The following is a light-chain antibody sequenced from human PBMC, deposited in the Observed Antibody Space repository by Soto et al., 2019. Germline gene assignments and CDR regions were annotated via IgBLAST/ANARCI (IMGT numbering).Light chain of an antibody. J-gene: IGKJ4*01. CDR2: GAS. CDR3: HQRRQWPLT. CDR1: QSVSSN. V-gene: IGKV3-15*01. Sequence: EIVMTQSPATLSVSPGERATLSCRASQSVSSNLAWYQQKPGQAPRLLIHGASTRATGIPARFSGSGSGTEFTLTISSLQSEDFAVYYCHQRRQWPLTFGGGTKVEI.